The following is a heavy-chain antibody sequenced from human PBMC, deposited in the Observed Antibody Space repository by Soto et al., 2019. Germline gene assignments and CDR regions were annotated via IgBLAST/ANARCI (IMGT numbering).Heavy chain of an antibody. CDR1: GYTFTSYG. V-gene: IGHV1-18*01. Sequence: GAPVKVSCKASGYTFTSYGISWVRQAPGQGLEWMGWISAYNGNTNYAQKLQGRVTMTTDTSTSTAYMELRSLGSDDTAVYYCARATNMVRGPYGMDVWGQGTTVTVSS. D-gene: IGHD3-10*01. J-gene: IGHJ6*02. CDR2: ISAYNGNT. CDR3: ARATNMVRGPYGMDV.